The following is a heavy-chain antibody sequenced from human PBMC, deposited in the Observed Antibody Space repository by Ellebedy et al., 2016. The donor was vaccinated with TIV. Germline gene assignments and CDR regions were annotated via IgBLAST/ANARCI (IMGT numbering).Heavy chain of an antibody. CDR2: FDPEDDKT. D-gene: IGHD3-22*01. J-gene: IGHJ5*02. CDR3: ARLSRVYDSSGYNWFDP. Sequence: AASVKVSCKVSGYTLTELSMHWVRQAPGKGLEWMGGFDPEDDKTIYAEKFKGRVTMTEDTSTDTAYMELSSLRSEDTAVYYCARLSRVYDSSGYNWFDPWGQGTLVTVSS. V-gene: IGHV1-24*01. CDR1: GYTLTELS.